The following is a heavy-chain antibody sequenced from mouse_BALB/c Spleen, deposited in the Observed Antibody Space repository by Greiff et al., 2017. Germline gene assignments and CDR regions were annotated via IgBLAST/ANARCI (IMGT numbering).Heavy chain of an antibody. Sequence: QVQLQQPGAELVKPGTSVKLSCKASGYTFTSYWINWVKLRPGQGLEWIGDIYPGSGSTNYNEKFKSKATLTVDTSYSTAYMQLSSLASEDSALYYCARGIWYDWFADWGQGTLVTVSA. V-gene: IGHV1-55*01. CDR3: ARGIWYDWFAD. J-gene: IGHJ3*01. CDR1: GYTFTSYW. D-gene: IGHD2-14*01. CDR2: IYPGSGST.